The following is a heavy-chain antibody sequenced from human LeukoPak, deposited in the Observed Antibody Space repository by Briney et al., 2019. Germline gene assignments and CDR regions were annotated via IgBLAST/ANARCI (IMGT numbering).Heavy chain of an antibody. Sequence: PGGSLRLSCAASGVTLSTYAMSWARQAPGKGLEWVSGISSSGSGDNTYYADSVKGRFTISRDSSKNTLFLHMNTLRAEDTAVYYCAKSYYYDSSGYYGDYYFDYWGQGTLVTVSS. CDR3: AKSYYYDSSGYYGDYYFDY. CDR2: ISSSGSGDNT. V-gene: IGHV3-23*01. CDR1: GVTLSTYA. J-gene: IGHJ4*02. D-gene: IGHD3-22*01.